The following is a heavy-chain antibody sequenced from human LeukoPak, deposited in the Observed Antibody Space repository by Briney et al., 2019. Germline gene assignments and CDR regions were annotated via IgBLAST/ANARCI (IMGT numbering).Heavy chain of an antibody. CDR1: GFTFTTYG. D-gene: IGHD1-26*01. J-gene: IGHJ4*02. Sequence: GGSLRLSCAAAGFTFTTYGMHWVRQAPGKGLEWVAFIYYDGSNIYYADYVKGRFTISRDNSKSTVYLQMNSLRAEDTAVYYCAKVSAWAMVGATYFDYWGQGTLVTVSS. CDR2: IYYDGSNI. V-gene: IGHV3-30*02. CDR3: AKVSAWAMVGATYFDY.